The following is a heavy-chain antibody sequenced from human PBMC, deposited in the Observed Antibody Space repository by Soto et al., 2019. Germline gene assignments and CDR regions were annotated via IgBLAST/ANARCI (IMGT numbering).Heavy chain of an antibody. Sequence: PGGSLRLSCAAPGFTFSPSPMSWVRQAPGKGLEWVSAISGSAANTYYADSVKGRFTISRDNSKDTLYLQMNSLRAEDTAVYYCAKHLRYTSSWNYLDYWGQGTQVTVSS. J-gene: IGHJ4*02. V-gene: IGHV3-23*01. CDR3: AKHLRYTSSWNYLDY. CDR2: ISGSAANT. CDR1: GFTFSPSP. D-gene: IGHD6-13*01.